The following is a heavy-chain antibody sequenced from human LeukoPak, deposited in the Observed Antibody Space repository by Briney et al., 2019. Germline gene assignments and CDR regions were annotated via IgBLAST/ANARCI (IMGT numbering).Heavy chain of an antibody. CDR1: GFTFSSYA. V-gene: IGHV3-23*01. CDR2: ISGGGGST. J-gene: IGHJ4*02. D-gene: IGHD3-10*01. CDR3: AKDSGAYYYGSGSYYKGYYFDY. Sequence: GGSLRLSCAASGFTFSSYAMSWVRQAPGKGLEWVSAISGGGGSTYYADSVKGRFTIYRDNSKNTLYLQMNSLRAEDTAVYYCAKDSGAYYYGSGSYYKGYYFDYWGQGTLVTVSS.